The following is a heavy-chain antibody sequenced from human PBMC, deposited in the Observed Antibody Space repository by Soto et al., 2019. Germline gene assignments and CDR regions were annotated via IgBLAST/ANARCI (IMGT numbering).Heavy chain of an antibody. Sequence: ASVKVSCKASGYTFTSYAMHWVRQAPGQRLEWMGWINAGNGNTKYSQKFQGRVTITRDTSASTAYMELSSLRSEDTAVYYCGRPQLLLKIWWYCDLWGRGTLVTVS. CDR3: GRPQLLLKIWWYCDL. D-gene: IGHD2-15*01. J-gene: IGHJ2*01. CDR2: INAGNGNT. V-gene: IGHV1-3*01. CDR1: GYTFTSYA.